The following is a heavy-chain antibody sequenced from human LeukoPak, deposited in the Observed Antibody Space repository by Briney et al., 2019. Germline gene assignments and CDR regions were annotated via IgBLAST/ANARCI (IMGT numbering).Heavy chain of an antibody. Sequence: SGTLSLTCAVSGGSISSSNWWSWVRQPPGKGLEWIGEIYHSGSTNYNPSLKSRVTISVDKSKNQFSLKLSSVTAADTAVYYCARGRSDFWSGAIKYYFDYWGQGTLVTVSS. CDR2: IYHSGST. J-gene: IGHJ4*02. CDR1: GGSISSSNW. CDR3: ARGRSDFWSGAIKYYFDY. V-gene: IGHV4-4*02. D-gene: IGHD3-3*01.